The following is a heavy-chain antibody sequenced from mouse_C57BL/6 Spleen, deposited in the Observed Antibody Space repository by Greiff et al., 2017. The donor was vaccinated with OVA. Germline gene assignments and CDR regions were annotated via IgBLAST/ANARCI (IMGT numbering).Heavy chain of an antibody. J-gene: IGHJ4*01. CDR1: GYTFTSYW. V-gene: IGHV1-69*01. D-gene: IGHD2-12*01. Sequence: QVHVKQPGAELVMPGASVKLSCKASGYTFTSYWMHWVKQRPGQGLEWIGEIDPSDSYTNYNQKFKGKSTLTVDKSSSTAYMQLSSLTSEDSAVYYCARPDYTSYYAMDYWGQGTSVTVSS. CDR3: ARPDYTSYYAMDY. CDR2: IDPSDSYT.